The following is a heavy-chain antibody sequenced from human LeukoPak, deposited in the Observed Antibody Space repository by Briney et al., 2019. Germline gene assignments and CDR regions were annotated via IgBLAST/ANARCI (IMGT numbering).Heavy chain of an antibody. CDR2: IWHDGSKK. J-gene: IGHJ4*02. Sequence: GRSLRLSCPAAGFILSSYGMHWVRPAAGKGLEWVAVIWHDGSKKYYGDSVKGRFTISRDDSKNTLYLQMNSLRGEDTAVYDCARDLTEAGLASDYWGQGTQVTASS. V-gene: IGHV3-33*01. CDR1: GFILSSYG. CDR3: ARDLTEAGLASDY. D-gene: IGHD6-19*01.